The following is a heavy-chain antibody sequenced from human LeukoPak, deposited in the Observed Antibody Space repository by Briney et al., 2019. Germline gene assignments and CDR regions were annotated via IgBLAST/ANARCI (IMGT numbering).Heavy chain of an antibody. CDR1: GGSFSGYY. V-gene: IGHV4-34*01. D-gene: IGHD3-10*01. Sequence: SETLSLTCAVYGGSFSGYYWSWIRQPPGKGLEWIGEINHSGSTYYNPSLKSRVTISVDTSKNQFSLKLSSVTAADTAVYYCARGSITMVRGVKRVGAFDIWGQGTMVTVSS. CDR3: ARGSITMVRGVKRVGAFDI. CDR2: INHSGST. J-gene: IGHJ3*02.